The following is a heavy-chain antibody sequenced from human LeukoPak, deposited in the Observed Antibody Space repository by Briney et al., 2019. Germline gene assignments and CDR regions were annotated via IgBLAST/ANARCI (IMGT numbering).Heavy chain of an antibody. V-gene: IGHV3-23*01. CDR1: GFTFSNYA. CDR3: AKSESSSYYDAFDI. J-gene: IGHJ3*02. CDR2: ISGGGT. D-gene: IGHD6-13*01. Sequence: GGSLRLSCAASGFTFSNYAMSWVRQAPGKGMEWVSTISGGGTYYADSVKGRFTISRDNSKNTLYLQMDSLRAEDTAVYYCAKSESSSYYDAFDIWGQGTMVTVSS.